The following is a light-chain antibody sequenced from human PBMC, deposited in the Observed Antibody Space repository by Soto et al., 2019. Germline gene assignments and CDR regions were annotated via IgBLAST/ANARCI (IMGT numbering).Light chain of an antibody. CDR2: DVS. CDR1: SSDVGSSNG. V-gene: IGLV2-18*02. CDR3: SSYTTSSTYV. Sequence: QSALTQPPSVSGSPGQSVAISSTGTSSDVGSSNGVSWYQQPPGTAPKLMIYDVSNRPSGVPDRFSGSKSGNTASLTISGLQAEDEADYYCSSYTTSSTYVFGTGTKLTVL. J-gene: IGLJ1*01.